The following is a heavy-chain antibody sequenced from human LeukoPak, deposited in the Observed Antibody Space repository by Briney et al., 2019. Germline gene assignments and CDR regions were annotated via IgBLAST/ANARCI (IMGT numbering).Heavy chain of an antibody. Sequence: PSETLPLTCTVSGGSISSDYWSWIRQPPGKGLELIGCIYYSGSTTYNPSLKSRVTISKVTSNNQFSLKVSSVTAADTAVYYCARIAYYGSGYYMDVWGKGTTVTVSS. CDR3: ARIAYYGSGYYMDV. V-gene: IGHV4-59*01. J-gene: IGHJ6*03. D-gene: IGHD3-10*01. CDR2: IYYSGST. CDR1: GGSISSDY.